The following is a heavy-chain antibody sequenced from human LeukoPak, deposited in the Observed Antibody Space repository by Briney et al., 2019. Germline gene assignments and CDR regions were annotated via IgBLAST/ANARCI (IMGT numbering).Heavy chain of an antibody. J-gene: IGHJ4*02. D-gene: IGHD3-22*01. Sequence: KPGGSLRLSCAASGFTFSSYSMNWVRQAPGKGLEWVSSISSSSSYIYYADSVKGRFTISRDNAKNSLYLQMNSLRAEDTAVYYCAKEGDNTGYRYFDDWGQGTLVTVSS. CDR1: GFTFSSYS. CDR3: AKEGDNTGYRYFDD. CDR2: ISSSSSYI. V-gene: IGHV3-21*01.